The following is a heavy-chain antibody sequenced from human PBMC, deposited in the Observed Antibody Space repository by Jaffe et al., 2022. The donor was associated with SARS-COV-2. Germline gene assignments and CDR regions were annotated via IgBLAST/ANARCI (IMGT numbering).Heavy chain of an antibody. J-gene: IGHJ6*02. D-gene: IGHD3-22*01. CDR2: IYWNDDK. CDR1: GFSLSTSGVG. Sequence: QITLKESGPTLVKPTQTLTLTCTFSGFSLSTSGVGVGWIRQPPGKALEWLALIYWNDDKRYSPSLKSRLTITKDTSKNQVVLTMTNMDPVDTATYYCAHSFRDSSGYYYSYGMDVWGQGTTVTVSS. V-gene: IGHV2-5*01. CDR3: AHSFRDSSGYYYSYGMDV.